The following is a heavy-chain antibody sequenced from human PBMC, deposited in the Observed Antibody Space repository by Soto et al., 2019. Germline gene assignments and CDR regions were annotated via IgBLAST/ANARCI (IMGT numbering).Heavy chain of an antibody. Sequence: SETLSLTCTVSGGSVSSGSYYWSWIRQPPXKGLEWIGYIYYSGSTNYNPSLKSRVTISVDTSKNQFSLKLSSVTAADTAVYYCAREPRGEYYYDSSGPRTPGRMDVWGQGTTVTVSS. CDR1: GGSVSSGSYY. CDR2: IYYSGST. D-gene: IGHD3-22*01. V-gene: IGHV4-61*01. J-gene: IGHJ6*02. CDR3: AREPRGEYYYDSSGPRTPGRMDV.